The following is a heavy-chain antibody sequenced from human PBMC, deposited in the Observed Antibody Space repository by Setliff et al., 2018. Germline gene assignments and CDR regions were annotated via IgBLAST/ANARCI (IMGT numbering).Heavy chain of an antibody. D-gene: IGHD2-15*01. Sequence: ASVKVSCKASGYRFSTYGISWVRQAPGQGLEWMGWISAYNGNTYHAQKFQDRLSMTTDTSTSTAYMELRSLRADDTAVYYCERLVRHCTRISCQRTSEADLWGQGTQVTV. CDR2: ISAYNGNT. CDR1: GYRFSTYG. V-gene: IGHV1-18*01. CDR3: ERLVRHCTRISCQRTSEADL. J-gene: IGHJ5*02.